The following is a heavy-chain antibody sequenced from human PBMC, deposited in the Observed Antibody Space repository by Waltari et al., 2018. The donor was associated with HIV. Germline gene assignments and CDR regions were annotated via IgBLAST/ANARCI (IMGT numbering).Heavy chain of an antibody. CDR3: ARDRSNYGSGSYVAFDI. CDR2: IHPDSGGT. CDR1: GYTFTDYY. V-gene: IGHV1-2*06. D-gene: IGHD3-10*01. J-gene: IGHJ3*02. Sequence: QVQLVQSGAEVKKPGASVKVSCKASGYTFTDYYIHWVRQAPGQGLEWMGRIHPDSGGTNFAQKFQGRVTMTRDTSISTVYMELNRLRSDDTAVYYCARDRSNYGSGSYVAFDIWGQETMVTVSS.